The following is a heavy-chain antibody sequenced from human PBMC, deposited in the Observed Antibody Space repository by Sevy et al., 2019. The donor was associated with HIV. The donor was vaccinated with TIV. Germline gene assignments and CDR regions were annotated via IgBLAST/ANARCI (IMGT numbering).Heavy chain of an antibody. J-gene: IGHJ4*02. CDR3: ARALDYYDSGGYFY. D-gene: IGHD3-22*01. CDR2: ISSSSSYI. CDR1: GFIFSNYD. V-gene: IGHV3-21*01. Sequence: GSLRPSCVASGFIFSNYDMNCVRQAPGKGLEWVSSISSSSSYIYYADSVRGRFTVPRDNAKDSLYLQMHSLRAEETATYYCARALDYYDSGGYFYWGLGTLVTVSS.